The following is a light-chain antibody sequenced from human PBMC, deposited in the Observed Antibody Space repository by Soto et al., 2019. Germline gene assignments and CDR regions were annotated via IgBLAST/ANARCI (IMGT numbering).Light chain of an antibody. CDR1: QCISSY. V-gene: IGKV1-8*01. CDR3: QQYYSYPRT. Sequence: IRLTQSPSTLSAAVGYRVTITCRASQCISSYLACYQQKPRKAPKLLIYAAYNLQTGVPSRFSGSGSGTDFTLTISCLQSEDFATYYCQQYYSYPRTFGQGTKV. CDR2: AAY. J-gene: IGKJ1*01.